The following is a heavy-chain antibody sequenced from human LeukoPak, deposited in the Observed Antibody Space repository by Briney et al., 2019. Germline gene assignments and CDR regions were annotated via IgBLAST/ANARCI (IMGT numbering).Heavy chain of an antibody. D-gene: IGHD6-13*01. Sequence: GGSLRLSCAASGFTFSSYAMHWVRQAPGKGLEWVAVISYDGSNKYYADSVKGRFTISRDNSKNTLYLQMNSLRAEDTAVYYCASKMYSSSWYDYWGQGTLVTVSS. CDR1: GFTFSSYA. CDR3: ASKMYSSSWYDY. CDR2: ISYDGSNK. V-gene: IGHV3-30*04. J-gene: IGHJ4*02.